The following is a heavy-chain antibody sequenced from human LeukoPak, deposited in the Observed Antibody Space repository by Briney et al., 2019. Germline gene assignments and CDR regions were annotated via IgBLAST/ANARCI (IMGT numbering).Heavy chain of an antibody. V-gene: IGHV3-30-3*01. CDR2: ISYDGSNK. CDR3: ASAPGPQQLVTSLGAFDI. D-gene: IGHD6-13*01. J-gene: IGHJ3*02. Sequence: GGSLRLSCAASGFTFSSYAMHWVRQAPGKGLEWVAVISYDGSNKYYADSVKGRFTISRDNSKNTLYLQMNSLRAEDTAVYYCASAPGPQQLVTSLGAFDIWGQGTMVTVSS. CDR1: GFTFSSYA.